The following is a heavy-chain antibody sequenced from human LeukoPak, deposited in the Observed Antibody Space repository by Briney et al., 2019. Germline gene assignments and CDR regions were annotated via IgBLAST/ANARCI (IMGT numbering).Heavy chain of an antibody. CDR3: ARGYCSGGSCFSFDY. CDR1: GFTVSSNY. V-gene: IGHV3-64*01. D-gene: IGHD2-15*01. Sequence: PGGSLRLSCAASGFTVSSNYMSWVRQAPGKGLEYVSAISSNGGSTYYANSVKGRFTISRDNSKNTLYLQMGSLRAEDMAVYYCARGYCSGGSCFSFDYWGQGTLVTVSS. J-gene: IGHJ4*02. CDR2: ISSNGGST.